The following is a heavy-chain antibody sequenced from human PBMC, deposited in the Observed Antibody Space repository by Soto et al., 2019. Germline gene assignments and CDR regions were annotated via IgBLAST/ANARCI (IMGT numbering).Heavy chain of an antibody. CDR3: ARAAYSSGMYNFDY. V-gene: IGHV3-48*02. CDR2: ISRSSDPI. J-gene: IGHJ4*02. D-gene: IGHD6-19*01. Sequence: EVQLVESGGGLVQPGGSLRLTCAASGSTFSTYNMNWVRQAPGKGLEWVSYISRSSDPIYYADSVRGRFTISRDNAKNSLYLQMNSLRDEDTAVYYCARAAYSSGMYNFDYWGQGTRVTVSS. CDR1: GSTFSTYN.